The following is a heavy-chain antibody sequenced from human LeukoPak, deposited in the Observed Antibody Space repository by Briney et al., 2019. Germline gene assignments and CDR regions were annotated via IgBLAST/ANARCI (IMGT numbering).Heavy chain of an antibody. D-gene: IGHD6-19*01. V-gene: IGHV3-23*01. CDR1: GFTFSIYA. CDR2: IGGGGGST. CDR3: AKAGSSGWYNGY. Sequence: GGSLRLSCAASGFTFSIYAMSWVRQAPGKGLEWVSAIGGGGGSTYYADSVKGRFTISRDNSKNTLDLQMNSLRAEDTAVYYCAKAGSSGWYNGYWGQGTLVTVSS. J-gene: IGHJ4*02.